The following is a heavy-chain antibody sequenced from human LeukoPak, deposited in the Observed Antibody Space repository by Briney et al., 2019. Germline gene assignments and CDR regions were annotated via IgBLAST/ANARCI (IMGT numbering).Heavy chain of an antibody. CDR3: AKELNYDTLSTTDVFSAFDI. V-gene: IGHV3-23*01. Sequence: PGGSLRLSCAVSGFTFSSYGMSWVRQAPGKGLEWVSGVSGSGGTTYYADSVKGRFTISRDNSKNTLYLQMNSLRAEDTAVYYCAKELNYDTLSTTDVFSAFDIWGQGTMVTVSS. J-gene: IGHJ3*02. CDR1: GFTFSSYG. CDR2: VSGSGGTT. D-gene: IGHD3-9*01.